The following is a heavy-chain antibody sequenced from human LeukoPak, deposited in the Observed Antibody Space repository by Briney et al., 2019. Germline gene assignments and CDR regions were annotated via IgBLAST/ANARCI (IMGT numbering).Heavy chain of an antibody. V-gene: IGHV3-74*01. CDR2: INSDGSTT. Sequence: PGGSLRLSCAASGFTFSSYWMHWVRQAPGKGLVWVSRINSDGSTTNYADSVKGRFTISRDNAKNTLYLQMNSLRAEDTAVYYCARDSGYGDPFDYWGQGTLVTVSS. D-gene: IGHD3-22*01. CDR1: GFTFSSYW. J-gene: IGHJ4*02. CDR3: ARDSGYGDPFDY.